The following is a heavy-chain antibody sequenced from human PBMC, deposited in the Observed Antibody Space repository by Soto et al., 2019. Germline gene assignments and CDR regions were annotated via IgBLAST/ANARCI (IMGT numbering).Heavy chain of an antibody. CDR3: AKVLSSGSYSGALEY. D-gene: IGHD1-26*01. V-gene: IGHV3-23*01. CDR1: GFSIISFA. CDR2: ISASGGST. Sequence: GSLRLSCVASGFSIISFAMSWVRQAPGKGLEWASAISASGGSTYADSVKGRFTISRDNSKNTLYLQMNSLRVEDTAVYYCAKVLSSGSYSGALEYWGQGALVTVSS. J-gene: IGHJ4*02.